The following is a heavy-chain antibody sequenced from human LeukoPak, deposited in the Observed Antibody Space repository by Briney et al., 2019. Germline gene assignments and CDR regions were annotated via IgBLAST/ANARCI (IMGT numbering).Heavy chain of an antibody. D-gene: IGHD5-18*01. Sequence: ASVTVSCKVSGYTLTELSMHWVRQAPGKGLEWMGGFDPEDGETIYAQKFQGRVTMTEDTSTDTAYMELSSLRSEDTAVYYCATHSYGSMYFDYWGQGTLVTVSS. V-gene: IGHV1-24*01. CDR1: GYTLTELS. J-gene: IGHJ4*02. CDR2: FDPEDGET. CDR3: ATHSYGSMYFDY.